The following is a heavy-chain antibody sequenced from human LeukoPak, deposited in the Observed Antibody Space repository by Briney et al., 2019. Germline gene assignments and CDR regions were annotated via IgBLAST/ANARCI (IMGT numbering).Heavy chain of an antibody. D-gene: IGHD3-10*01. CDR1: GFTFSSYE. J-gene: IGHJ4*02. Sequence: GGSLRLSCAASGFTFSSYEMNWVRQAPGKGLEWVSYISSSGSTKYYADSVKGRITISRGNAKKSMYLQMNSLRAEDTAVYYCARAFGSGSYSFWGQGTLVSVSS. CDR3: ARAFGSGSYSF. V-gene: IGHV3-48*03. CDR2: ISSSGSTK.